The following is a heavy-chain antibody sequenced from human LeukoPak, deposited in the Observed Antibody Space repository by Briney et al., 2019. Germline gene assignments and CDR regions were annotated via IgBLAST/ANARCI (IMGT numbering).Heavy chain of an antibody. J-gene: IGHJ4*02. CDR3: ARHDSFIPY. CDR1: GFTFSDYA. V-gene: IGHV3-23*01. CDR2: ISDNGRAT. Sequence: GGSLRLSRAASGFTFSDYAMSWVRQAPGKGLEWVAGISDNGRATYYTDSVRGRFTISRDISKNMVYLQLNNLRAEDTALYFCARHDSFIPYWGQGTLVSVSS. D-gene: IGHD5-18*01.